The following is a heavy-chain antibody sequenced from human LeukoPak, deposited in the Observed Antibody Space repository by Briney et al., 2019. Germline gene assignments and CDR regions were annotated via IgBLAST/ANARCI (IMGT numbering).Heavy chain of an antibody. CDR1: GFTFGDYG. D-gene: IGHD3-22*01. J-gene: IGHJ4*02. CDR2: IRSKASGGTT. CDR3: TRREYYYDSSDYHYGAF. Sequence: GGSLRLSCTASGFTFGDYGMSWFRQAPGKGLEWVGFIRSKASGGTTEYAASVKDRFTISRDDSKSIAYLEMNSLKTEDTAVYYCTRREYYYDSSDYHYGAFWGQGTLVTVSS. V-gene: IGHV3-49*03.